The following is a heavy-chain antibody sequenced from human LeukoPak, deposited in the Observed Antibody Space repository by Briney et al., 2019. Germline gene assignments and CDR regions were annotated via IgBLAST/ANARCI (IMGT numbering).Heavy chain of an antibody. CDR3: ARDPRCSSTSCYISYAFDI. CDR2: IWYDGRNK. D-gene: IGHD2-2*02. V-gene: IGHV3-33*01. J-gene: IGHJ3*02. CDR1: GFTFSSYG. Sequence: GGSLRLSCAASGFTFSSYGMHWVRQAPGKGLEWVAVIWYDGRNKYYADSVKGRFTISRDNSKNTLYLQMNSLRAEDTAVYYCARDPRCSSTSCYISYAFDIWGQGTMVTVSS.